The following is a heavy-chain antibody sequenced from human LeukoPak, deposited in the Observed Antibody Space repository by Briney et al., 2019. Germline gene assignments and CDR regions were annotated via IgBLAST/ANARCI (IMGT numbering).Heavy chain of an antibody. CDR3: AREHSSSSGKVFDY. J-gene: IGHJ4*02. CDR2: INPNSGAT. Sequence: ASVKVSCKASGYTLPGYYMHWVRQAPGQGLEWMGWINPNSGATNYAQKFQGRVTMTRDTSINTAYMELTSLKSDDTAVYYCAREHSSSSGKVFDYWGQGTLVTVSS. D-gene: IGHD6-6*01. V-gene: IGHV1-2*02. CDR1: GYTLPGYY.